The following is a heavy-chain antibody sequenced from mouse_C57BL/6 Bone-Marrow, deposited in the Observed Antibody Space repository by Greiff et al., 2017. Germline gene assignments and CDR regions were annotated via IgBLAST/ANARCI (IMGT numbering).Heavy chain of an antibody. V-gene: IGHV1-4*01. CDR3: ARSWDEAY. J-gene: IGHJ3*01. Sequence: LVESGAELARPGASVKMSCKASGYTFTSYTMHWVKQRPGQGLEWIGYINPSSGYTKYNQKFKDKATLTADKSSSTAYMQLSSLTSEDSAVYYCARSWDEAYWGQGTLVTVSA. CDR1: GYTFTSYT. D-gene: IGHD4-1*01. CDR2: INPSSGYT.